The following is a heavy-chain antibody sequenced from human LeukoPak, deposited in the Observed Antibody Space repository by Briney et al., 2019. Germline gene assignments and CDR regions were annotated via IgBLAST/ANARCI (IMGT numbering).Heavy chain of an antibody. J-gene: IGHJ4*02. CDR1: GYAFTNYG. CDR3: ARGSSSWSGPGPRDLYRTIYYFDY. Sequence: ASVKVSCKASGYAFTNYGFSWVRQAPGQGLEWMGWISGYNGNTKYAQKLQGRVTMTTDTSTSTAYMELRSLRSDDTAVYYCARGSSSWSGPGPRDLYRTIYYFDYWGQGTLVTVSS. D-gene: IGHD6-13*01. CDR2: ISGYNGNT. V-gene: IGHV1-18*01.